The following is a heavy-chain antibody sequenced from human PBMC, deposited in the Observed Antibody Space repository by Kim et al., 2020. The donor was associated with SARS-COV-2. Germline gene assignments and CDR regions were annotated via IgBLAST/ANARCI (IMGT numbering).Heavy chain of an antibody. D-gene: IGHD1-1*01. Sequence: GGSLRLSCAASGFTFSSYAMHWVRQAPGKGLEWVAVISYDGSNKYYADSVKGRFTISRDNSKNTLYLQMNSLRAEDTAVYYCAREGTGGYYHYYYGMDVWGQGTTVTVSS. V-gene: IGHV3-30-3*01. CDR1: GFTFSSYA. CDR3: AREGTGGYYHYYYGMDV. J-gene: IGHJ6*02. CDR2: ISYDGSNK.